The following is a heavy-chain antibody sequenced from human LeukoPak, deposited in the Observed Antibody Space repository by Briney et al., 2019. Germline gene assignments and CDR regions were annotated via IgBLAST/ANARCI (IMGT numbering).Heavy chain of an antibody. CDR3: ARSRDVAGTYRSFDY. Sequence: GESLKISCKGSGYSFTSYWIGWVRQMPGKGLEWMGIIYPGDSDTRYSPSFQGQVTISVDESITTAFLQWGSLKASDTAIYYCARSRDVAGTYRSFDYWGQGTLVTVSP. J-gene: IGHJ4*02. CDR2: IYPGDSDT. V-gene: IGHV5-51*01. CDR1: GYSFTSYW. D-gene: IGHD6-19*01.